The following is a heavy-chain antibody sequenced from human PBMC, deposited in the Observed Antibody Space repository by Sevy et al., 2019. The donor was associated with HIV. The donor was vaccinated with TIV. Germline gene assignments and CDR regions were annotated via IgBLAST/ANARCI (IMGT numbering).Heavy chain of an antibody. CDR2: LNPNRGGT. D-gene: IGHD3-3*01. J-gene: IGHJ6*02. CDR3: ARGMSAYLLANGMDV. Sequence: ASVKVSCKAYGYTFSDYYMHWVRQAPGQGLEWMGWLNPNRGGTNYAHKFQGRVTMTRETSISTAYMELSSLRSDDTAIYYCARGMSAYLLANGMDVWGQGTTVTVSS. V-gene: IGHV1-2*07. CDR1: GYTFSDYY.